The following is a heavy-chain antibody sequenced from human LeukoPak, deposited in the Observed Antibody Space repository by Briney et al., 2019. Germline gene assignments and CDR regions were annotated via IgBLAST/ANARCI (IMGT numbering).Heavy chain of an antibody. D-gene: IGHD1-7*01. J-gene: IGHJ3*02. Sequence: PGGSLRLSCATSGFTFSRLGMQWVRQAPGKGLEWVAVIHNDGTMGQYADSVKGRFTISKDFSRNTLHLQMHSLRDDDTAVYYCAKEARLGTTDDAADIWGQGTMVTVSS. CDR3: AKEARLGTTDDAADI. CDR2: IHNDGTMG. V-gene: IGHV3-30*02. CDR1: GFTFSRLG.